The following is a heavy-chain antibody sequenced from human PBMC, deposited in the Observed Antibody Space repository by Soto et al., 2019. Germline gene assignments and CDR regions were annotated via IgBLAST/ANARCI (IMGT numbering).Heavy chain of an antibody. CDR3: ARELYSSSPWMIFDY. CDR1: GFTFSSYG. V-gene: IGHV3-33*01. Sequence: GESLKISCAASGFTFSSYGMHWVRQAPGKGLEWVAVIWYDGSNKYYADSVKGRFTISRDNSKNTLYLQMNSLRAEDTAVYYCARELYSSSPWMIFDYWGQGTLVTVSS. D-gene: IGHD6-13*01. J-gene: IGHJ4*02. CDR2: IWYDGSNK.